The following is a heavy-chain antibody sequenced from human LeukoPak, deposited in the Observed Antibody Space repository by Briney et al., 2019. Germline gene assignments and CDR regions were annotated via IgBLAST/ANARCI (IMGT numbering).Heavy chain of an antibody. CDR2: IFYSGRN. V-gene: IGHV4-59*01. CDR3: ARVNDPGSWLAY. Sequence: PSETLSLTCTVSGGSISTNYWNWIRQPPGKGLEWIGNIFYSGRNNYNPSLRSRVTMSVDTSKNQFSLKLSSVTAADTAVYYCARVNDPGSWLAYWGQGTLVTVSS. CDR1: GGSISTNY. J-gene: IGHJ4*02. D-gene: IGHD3-10*01.